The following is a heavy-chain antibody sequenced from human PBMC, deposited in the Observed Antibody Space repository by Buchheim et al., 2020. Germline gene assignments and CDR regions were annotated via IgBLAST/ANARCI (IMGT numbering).Heavy chain of an antibody. CDR2: INSDGGT. V-gene: IGHV3-74*01. J-gene: IGHJ4*02. D-gene: IGHD5-24*01. CDR3: ARGGYSTDGSSDY. Sequence: EVHLVESGGGLVQPGGSLRLSCAASGFTVSGYWMHWVRHVPGQGLVWVSRINSDGGTNYADSVKGRFTISRDNATNMVDLQMNSLRAEDTAIYYCARGGYSTDGSSDYWGQGTL. CDR1: GFTVSGYW.